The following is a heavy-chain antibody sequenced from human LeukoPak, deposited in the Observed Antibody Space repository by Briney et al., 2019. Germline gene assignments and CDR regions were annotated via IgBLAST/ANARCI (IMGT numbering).Heavy chain of an antibody. CDR3: ARVAAGYSVNYFDY. J-gene: IGHJ4*02. D-gene: IGHD4-23*01. V-gene: IGHV3-23*01. CDR1: GFTFSSYA. Sequence: GGSLRLSCAASGFTFSSYAMSWVRQVPGKGLEWVSVISGSGDNTYYADSVKGRFTISRDNSKNMLYLQMNSLRDEDTAVYYCARVAAGYSVNYFDYWGQGTLVTVSS. CDR2: ISGSGDNT.